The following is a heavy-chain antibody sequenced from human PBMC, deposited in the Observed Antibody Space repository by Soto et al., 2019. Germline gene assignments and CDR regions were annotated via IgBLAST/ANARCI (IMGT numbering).Heavy chain of an antibody. V-gene: IGHV1-2*02. CDR1: GYTFTGYY. J-gene: IGHJ6*02. Sequence: GASVKVSCKASGYTFTGYYMHWVRQAPGQGLGGMGWINPNSGGTNYAQKFQGRVTMTRDTSISTAYMELSRLRSDETAVYYCAREPPGYSSTWYRYYYYYGMDVWGQGTTVTVSS. CDR2: INPNSGGT. D-gene: IGHD6-13*01. CDR3: AREPPGYSSTWYRYYYYYGMDV.